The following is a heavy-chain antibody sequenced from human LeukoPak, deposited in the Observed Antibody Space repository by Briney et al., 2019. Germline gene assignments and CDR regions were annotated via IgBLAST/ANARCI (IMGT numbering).Heavy chain of an antibody. CDR1: GDSINRGYH. D-gene: IGHD1-26*01. V-gene: IGHV4-31*03. Sequence: PSETLSLPCNVSGDSINRGYHWRWIRQQPGKGLEWIGNIYYNGRTYYKTSLKSRIIISVDISKNQISLQLSSVTAADTAVYYCARDLRGSPMDVWGKGTPVAVSS. CDR3: ARDLRGSPMDV. CDR2: IYYNGRT. J-gene: IGHJ6*03.